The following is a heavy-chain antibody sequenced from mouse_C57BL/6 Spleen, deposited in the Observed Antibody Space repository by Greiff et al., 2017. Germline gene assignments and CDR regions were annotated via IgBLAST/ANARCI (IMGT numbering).Heavy chain of an antibody. CDR2: IDPSDSYT. Sequence: QVQLQQPGAELVKPGASVKLSCKASGYTFTSYWMQWVKQRPGQGLEWIGEIDPSDSYTNYNQKFKGKATLTVYTSSSTAYMQLRSLTSEDSAVYNCARWGVTTNYFDYWGQGTTLTVSS. V-gene: IGHV1-50*01. CDR3: ARWGVTTNYFDY. J-gene: IGHJ2*01. CDR1: GYTFTSYW. D-gene: IGHD2-2*01.